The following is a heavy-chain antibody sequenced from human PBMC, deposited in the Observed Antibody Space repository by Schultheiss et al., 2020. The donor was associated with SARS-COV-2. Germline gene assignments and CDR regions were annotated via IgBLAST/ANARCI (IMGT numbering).Heavy chain of an antibody. V-gene: IGHV4-34*01. J-gene: IGHJ6*02. Sequence: SETLSLTCAVYGGSFSGYYWSWIRQPPGKGLEWIGEINHSGSTYYNPSLKSRVTISVDTSKNQFSLKLSSVTAADTAVYYRANVQGGLRYFDWYAPPYGMDVWGQGTTVTVSS. CDR2: INHSGST. CDR3: ANVQGGLRYFDWYAPPYGMDV. D-gene: IGHD3-9*01. CDR1: GGSFSGYY.